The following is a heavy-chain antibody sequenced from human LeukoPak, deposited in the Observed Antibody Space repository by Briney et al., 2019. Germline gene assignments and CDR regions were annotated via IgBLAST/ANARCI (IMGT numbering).Heavy chain of an antibody. J-gene: IGHJ3*02. Sequence: SETLSLTCTVSGGSISSYYWSWIRQPAGKGLEWIGRIYTSGSTNYSPSLKSRVTMSVDTSKNQFSLKLSSVTAADTAVYYCARVRYGEIAARRNAFDIWGQGTMVTVSS. CDR3: ARVRYGEIAARRNAFDI. CDR1: GGSISSYY. D-gene: IGHD6-6*01. V-gene: IGHV4-4*07. CDR2: IYTSGST.